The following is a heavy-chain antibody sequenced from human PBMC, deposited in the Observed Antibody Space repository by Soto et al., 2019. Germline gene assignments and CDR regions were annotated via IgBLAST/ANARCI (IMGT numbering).Heavy chain of an antibody. V-gene: IGHV3-74*01. CDR1: GCTFSYYW. D-gene: IGHD1-26*01. J-gene: IGHJ3*01. CDR2: IHSDGSST. Sequence: EVQLVESGGGLVRPGRSLSLSCAASGCTFSYYWMHWVRQAPGKGLVWVSRIHSDGSSTTNADFVKGRFIISRDNARNTVDLQMNSVRVEDTAVYYCARGDRGAFDLWGQGTVVTVSS. CDR3: ARGDRGAFDL.